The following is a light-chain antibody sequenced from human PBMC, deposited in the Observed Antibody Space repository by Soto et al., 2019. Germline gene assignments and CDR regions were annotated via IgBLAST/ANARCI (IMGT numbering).Light chain of an antibody. J-gene: IGKJ4*01. Sequence: DIQMTQSPSSLSASVGDRVTITCRASQSISSYLNWYQQKPGKAPKLLIYAASSLQSGVPSRFSGSGSGTDFTLTIISLQPEDFATYYCQQRYSTPLTFGGGTKVDIK. CDR2: AAS. CDR3: QQRYSTPLT. V-gene: IGKV1-39*01. CDR1: QSISSY.